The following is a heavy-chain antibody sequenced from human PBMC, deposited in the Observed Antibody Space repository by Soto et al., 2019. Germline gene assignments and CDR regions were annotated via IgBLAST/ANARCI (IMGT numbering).Heavy chain of an antibody. CDR3: ASSGLGRVIVVVVAAAHDAFDI. V-gene: IGHV4-39*01. D-gene: IGHD2-15*01. J-gene: IGHJ3*02. CDR2: IYYSGST. Sequence: QLQLQESGPGLVKPSETLSLTCTVSGCSISSSSYDWGWIRQPPGKGLEWIGSIYYSGSTYYNPSLKSRVTLSVDTSKNQFSLKLSSVTAADTAVYYCASSGLGRVIVVVVAAAHDAFDIWGQGTMVTVSS. CDR1: GCSISSSSYD.